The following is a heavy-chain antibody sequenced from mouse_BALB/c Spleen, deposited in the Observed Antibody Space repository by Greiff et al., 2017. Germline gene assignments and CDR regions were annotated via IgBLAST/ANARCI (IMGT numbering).Heavy chain of an antibody. Sequence: EVQRVESGGGLVKPGGSLKLSCAASGFTFSSYAMSWVRQSPEKRLEWVAEISSGGSYTYYPDTVTGRFTISRDNAKNTLYLEMSSLRSEDTAMYYCAREVDWYFDVWGAGTTVTVSS. J-gene: IGHJ1*01. CDR2: ISSGGSYT. CDR1: GFTFSSYA. V-gene: IGHV5-9-4*01. D-gene: IGHD1-1*02. CDR3: AREVDWYFDV.